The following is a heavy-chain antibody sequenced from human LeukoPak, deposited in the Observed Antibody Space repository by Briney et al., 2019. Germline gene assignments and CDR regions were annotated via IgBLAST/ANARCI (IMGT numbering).Heavy chain of an antibody. D-gene: IGHD6-13*01. CDR2: INHSGST. J-gene: IGHJ4*02. V-gene: IGHV4-38-2*02. CDR3: ACIAAGGK. CDR1: GYSISSGYY. Sequence: PSETLSLTCTVSGYSISSGYYWGWIRQPPGQGLEWIGEINHSGSTNYNPSLKSRVTISVDTSKNQFSLKLSSVTAADTAVYYCACIAAGGKWGQGTLVTGSS.